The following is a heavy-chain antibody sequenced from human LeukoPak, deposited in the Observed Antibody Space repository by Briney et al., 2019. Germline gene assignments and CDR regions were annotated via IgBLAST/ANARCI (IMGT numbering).Heavy chain of an antibody. CDR2: ISGSGGST. CDR3: AKGYDGYIMYYFDY. J-gene: IGHJ4*02. Sequence: GGSLRLSCTASGFTFSSYAMSWVRQAPGKGLGWVSAISGSGGSTYYADSVKGRFTISRDNSKSTLYLQMNSLKAEDTAVYYCAKGYDGYIMYYFDYWGQGTLVTVSS. V-gene: IGHV3-23*01. D-gene: IGHD5-24*01. CDR1: GFTFSSYA.